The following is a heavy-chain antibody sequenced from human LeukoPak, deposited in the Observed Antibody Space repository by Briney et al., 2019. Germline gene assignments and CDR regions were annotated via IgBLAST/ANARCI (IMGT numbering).Heavy chain of an antibody. D-gene: IGHD6-19*01. V-gene: IGHV1-8*03. CDR1: GYTFTGYY. Sequence: ASVKVSCKASGYTFTGYYMHWVRQATGQGLEWMGWMNPNRGNTGYSQKFQGRVTITRNTSISTAYMELSSLRSEDTAVYYCARGAPSITIAVAGIRDYYYYYYMDVWGKGTTVTISS. CDR3: ARGAPSITIAVAGIRDYYYYYYMDV. J-gene: IGHJ6*03. CDR2: MNPNRGNT.